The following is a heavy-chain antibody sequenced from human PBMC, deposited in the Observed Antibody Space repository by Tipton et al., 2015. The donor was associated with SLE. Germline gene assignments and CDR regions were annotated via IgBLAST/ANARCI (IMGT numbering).Heavy chain of an antibody. V-gene: IGHV4-34*01. CDR3: ARGVIRRFEP. D-gene: IGHD3-22*01. J-gene: IGHJ5*02. Sequence: TLSLTCAVYGGSFSGYHWSWIRQPPGKGLEWIGEINHSGSTNYNPSLKSRVTISVDTSKKQFSLKLSSVTAADTAVYYWARGVIRRFEPWGQGTLVTVSS. CDR2: INHSGST. CDR1: GGSFSGYH.